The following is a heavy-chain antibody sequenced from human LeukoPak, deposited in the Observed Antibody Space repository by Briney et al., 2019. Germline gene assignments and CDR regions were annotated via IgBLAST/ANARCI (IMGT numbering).Heavy chain of an antibody. Sequence: SETLSLTCTVSGGSISTYYWNWIRQTPEKGLEWIGYIYHSGTTHYSPSLESRVTISVDTSKNQFSLKLASVTAADTAIYYCAKGAGGFSYYNWFDPWGQGTLVTVSS. D-gene: IGHD5-18*01. V-gene: IGHV4-59*12. CDR2: IYHSGTT. J-gene: IGHJ5*02. CDR1: GGSISTYY. CDR3: AKGAGGFSYYNWFDP.